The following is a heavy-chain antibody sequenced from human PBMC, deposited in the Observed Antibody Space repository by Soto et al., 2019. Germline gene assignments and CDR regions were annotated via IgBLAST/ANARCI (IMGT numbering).Heavy chain of an antibody. CDR2: ISAYNGNT. CDR1: GYTFTSYG. Sequence: GPSVKVSCKASGYTFTSYGISWVRQAPGQGLEWMGWISAYNGNTNYAQKLQGRVTMTTDTSTSTAYMELRSLRSDDTAVYYCARDRPESSGSYYKERAQTYYYYGMDVWGQGTTVTVSS. CDR3: ARDRPESSGSYYKERAQTYYYYGMDV. J-gene: IGHJ6*02. D-gene: IGHD3-10*01. V-gene: IGHV1-18*04.